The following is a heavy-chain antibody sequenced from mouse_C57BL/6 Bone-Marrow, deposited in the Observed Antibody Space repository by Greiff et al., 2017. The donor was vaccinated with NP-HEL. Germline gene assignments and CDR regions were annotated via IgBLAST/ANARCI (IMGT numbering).Heavy chain of an antibody. Sequence: VQLQQSGPELVKPGASVKISCKASGYTFTDYYMNWVKQSHGKSLEWIGDINPNNGGTSYNQKFKGKATLTVDKSSSTASMELRSLTSEDSAVYYCAIDWDGDFDYWGQGTTLTVSS. V-gene: IGHV1-26*01. J-gene: IGHJ2*01. D-gene: IGHD4-1*01. CDR1: GYTFTDYY. CDR2: INPNNGGT. CDR3: AIDWDGDFDY.